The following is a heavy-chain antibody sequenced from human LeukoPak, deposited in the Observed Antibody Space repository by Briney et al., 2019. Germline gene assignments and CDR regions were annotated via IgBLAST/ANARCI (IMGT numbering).Heavy chain of an antibody. CDR2: IYFSGST. Sequence: PSETLSLTCAASGGSISSYYWSWVRQPPGKGLEWIGYIYFSGSTYYNPSLKSRVTLSVDTSKNQFSLKLSSVTAADTAVYYCARAKGRAARRLEDNWFDPWGQGTLVTVSS. D-gene: IGHD6-6*01. CDR1: GGSISSYY. J-gene: IGHJ5*02. V-gene: IGHV4-59*01. CDR3: ARAKGRAARRLEDNWFDP.